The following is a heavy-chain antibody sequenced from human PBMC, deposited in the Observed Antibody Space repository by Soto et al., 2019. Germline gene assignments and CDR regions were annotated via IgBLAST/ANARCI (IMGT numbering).Heavy chain of an antibody. J-gene: IGHJ4*02. CDR3: VRGGDSSGYYYTGTFPVY. CDR1: GYNFTSYG. D-gene: IGHD3-22*01. V-gene: IGHV1-18*01. Sequence: QVQLVQSGAEVKKPGASVKVSCKASGYNFTSYGISWVRQAPGQGLEWMGWISAYNGNTNYAQKLQGRVTMTTDTSTSTAYMELRSLRSDDTAVYYCVRGGDSSGYYYTGTFPVYWGQGTLVTVSS. CDR2: ISAYNGNT.